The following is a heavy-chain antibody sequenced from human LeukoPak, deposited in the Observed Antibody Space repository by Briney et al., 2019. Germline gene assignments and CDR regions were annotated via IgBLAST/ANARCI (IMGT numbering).Heavy chain of an antibody. CDR1: GFTFSSYA. CDR2: ISYDGSNK. D-gene: IGHD5-12*01. V-gene: IGHV3-30-3*01. CDR3: ARARGYSGYDVYYYYYGMDV. Sequence: PGGSLRLSCAASGFTFSSYAMHWVRQAPGKGLEWVAVISYDGSNKYYADSVKGRFTISRDNSKNTLYLQMNSLRAEDTAVYYCARARGYSGYDVYYYYYGMDVWGQGTTVTVSS. J-gene: IGHJ6*02.